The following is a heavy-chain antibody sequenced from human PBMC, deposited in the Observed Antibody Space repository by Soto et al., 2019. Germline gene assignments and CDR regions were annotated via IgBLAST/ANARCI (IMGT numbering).Heavy chain of an antibody. J-gene: IGHJ4*02. CDR1: GFTFSSYW. CDR2: INSDGSST. Sequence: GGSLRLSCAASGFTFSSYWMHWVRQAPGKGLVWVSRINSDGSSTTYADSVKGRFTICRDNAKNTLYLQMNSLRAEDTAVYYCARDLLAVATTEFDYWGQGTLVTVSS. CDR3: ARDLLAVATTEFDY. V-gene: IGHV3-74*01. D-gene: IGHD6-19*01.